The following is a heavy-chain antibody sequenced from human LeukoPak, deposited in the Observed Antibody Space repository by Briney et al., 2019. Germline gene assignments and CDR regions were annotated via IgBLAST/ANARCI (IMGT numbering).Heavy chain of an antibody. CDR2: ISHDSAIK. V-gene: IGHV3-48*01. Sequence: PGRSLRLSCAASGFTFSSYAMHWVRQAPGKGLEWISYISHDSAIKYYADSVRGRFTISRDNAKSSLYLQMHSLRAEDTAVYYCVRDNPRCCGVVPVNIDDYWGQGTLLTVSS. J-gene: IGHJ4*02. CDR3: VRDNPRCCGVVPVNIDDY. CDR1: GFTFSSYA. D-gene: IGHD2-15*01.